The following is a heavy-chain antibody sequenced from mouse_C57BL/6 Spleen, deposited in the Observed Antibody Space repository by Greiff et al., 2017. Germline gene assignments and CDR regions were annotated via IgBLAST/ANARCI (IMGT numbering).Heavy chain of an antibody. V-gene: IGHV1-62-2*01. CDR3: ARHEDERDGGYYVHFDY. J-gene: IGHJ2*01. CDR2: FYPGSGSI. CDR1: GYTFTEYT. D-gene: IGHD2-3*01. Sequence: VKLVESGAELVKPGASVKLSCKASGYTFTEYTIHWVKQRSGQGLEWIGWFYPGSGSIKYNEKFKDKATLTADKSSSTVYMELSRLTSEDSAVYFCARHEDERDGGYYVHFDYWGQGTTLTVSS.